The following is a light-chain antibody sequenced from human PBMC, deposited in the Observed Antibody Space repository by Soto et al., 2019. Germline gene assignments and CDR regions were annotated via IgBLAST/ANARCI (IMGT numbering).Light chain of an antibody. J-gene: IGKJ2*01. CDR1: QDISNS. CDR3: QQYDNRSYT. V-gene: IGKV1-33*01. Sequence: DIQMTQSPSSLSSSVGDRVTLTCKASQDISNSFKWYQQKPGKAPKLLIYDASNVDTRVHSRCSGSGSATDFTFTISSLQPEYIATYYCQQYDNRSYTFGQGTKLEIK. CDR2: DAS.